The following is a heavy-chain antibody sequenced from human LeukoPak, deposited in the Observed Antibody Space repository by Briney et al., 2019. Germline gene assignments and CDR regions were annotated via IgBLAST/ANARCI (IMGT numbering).Heavy chain of an antibody. CDR1: GYTFTSYD. CDR2: VSPYNGDT. V-gene: IGHV1-18*01. CDR3: ARVGRWLRAFDI. Sequence: GASVKVSCKASGYTFTSYDINWVRQAPGHGLEWMGWVSPYNGDTRYIQKLQGRVTLTTDTSTSTAYMELRSLTSDDTAVYYCARVGRWLRAFDIWGQGTMITVSS. J-gene: IGHJ3*02. D-gene: IGHD5-12*01.